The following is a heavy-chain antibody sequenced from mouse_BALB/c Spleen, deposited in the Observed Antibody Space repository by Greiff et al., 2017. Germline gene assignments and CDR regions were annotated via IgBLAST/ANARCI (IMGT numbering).Heavy chain of an antibody. CDR2: IYPGNVNT. J-gene: IGHJ2*01. CDR1: GYTFTSYY. Sequence: QVQLQQSGPELVKPGASVRISCKASGYTFTSYYIHWVKQRPGQGLEWIGWIYPGNVNTKYNEKFKGKATLTADKSSSTAYMQLSSLTSEASAVYFCARSLITTVEVLDYWGQGTTLTVAS. CDR3: ARSLITTVEVLDY. D-gene: IGHD1-1*01. V-gene: IGHV1S56*01.